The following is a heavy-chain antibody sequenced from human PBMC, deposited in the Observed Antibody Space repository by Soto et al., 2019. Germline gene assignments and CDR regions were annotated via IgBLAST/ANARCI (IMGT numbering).Heavy chain of an antibody. D-gene: IGHD6-19*01. CDR3: ARDGYSSGHY. J-gene: IGHJ4*01. Sequence: GGSLRLSCTTSGFTFSSYWMSWVRQAPGKGLEWVANIKQDATEKNYVDSVRGRFTISRDNAEKSLYLQMNSLRAEDTAVYFCARDGYSSGHYWGQGTLVTVSS. CDR1: GFTFSSYW. CDR2: IKQDATEK. V-gene: IGHV3-7*01.